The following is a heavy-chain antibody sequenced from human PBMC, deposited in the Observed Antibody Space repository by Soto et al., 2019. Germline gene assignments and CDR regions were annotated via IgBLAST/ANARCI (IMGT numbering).Heavy chain of an antibody. CDR3: AKDAVSGDGIWLLDS. CDR1: GFTFTNYA. D-gene: IGHD4-17*01. CDR2: LLRSGSTT. Sequence: GGSLRLSCAASGFTFTNYAMTWARQSPGKGLEWVSSLLRSGSTTYYADSVKGRFTISSDISANSLYLQMDSLRAEDTAVYYCAKDAVSGDGIWLLDSWGQGTVVTVSS. V-gene: IGHV3-23*01. J-gene: IGHJ4*02.